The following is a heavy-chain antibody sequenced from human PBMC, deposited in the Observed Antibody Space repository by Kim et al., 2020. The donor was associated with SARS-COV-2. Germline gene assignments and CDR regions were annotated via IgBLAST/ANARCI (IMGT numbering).Heavy chain of an antibody. Sequence: ASVKVSCKASGYTFTSYAMHWVRQAPGQRLEWMGWINAGNGNTKYSQKFQGRVTITRDTSASTAYMELSSLRSEDTAVYYCATYYYDSSGYYGAFDYWGQRTLVTVSS. CDR2: INAGNGNT. CDR1: GYTFTSYA. D-gene: IGHD3-22*01. J-gene: IGHJ4*02. V-gene: IGHV1-3*01. CDR3: ATYYYDSSGYYGAFDY.